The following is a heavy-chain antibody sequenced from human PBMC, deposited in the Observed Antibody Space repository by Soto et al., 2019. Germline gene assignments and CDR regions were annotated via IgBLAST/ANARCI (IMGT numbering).Heavy chain of an antibody. D-gene: IGHD1-26*01. CDR1: GGNCITHG. CDR2: IYFDGITT. V-gene: IGHV3-74*01. CDR3: ARGGAMGVDS. Sequence: GGPLRLSWTAAGGNCITHGRRWVRQAPGKGLVWVSRIYFDGITTNYADSVKGRLTVSRDNAKNTVYLHVNTLRDEDTAVYSCARGGAMGVDSWGQGILVNVS. J-gene: IGHJ4*02.